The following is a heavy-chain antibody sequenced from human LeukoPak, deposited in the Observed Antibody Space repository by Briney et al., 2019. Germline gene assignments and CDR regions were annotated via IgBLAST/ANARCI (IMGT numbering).Heavy chain of an antibody. CDR1: GYTFTSYD. Sequence: ASAKVSCKASGYTFTSYDINWVRQATGQGLEGMGWMNPNSGNTGYAQKFQGRVTITRNTSISTAYMELSSLRSEDTAVYYCARVTYCSSTSCYKRGPMDVWGKGTTVTVSS. D-gene: IGHD2-2*02. CDR2: MNPNSGNT. V-gene: IGHV1-8*03. J-gene: IGHJ6*03. CDR3: ARVTYCSSTSCYKRGPMDV.